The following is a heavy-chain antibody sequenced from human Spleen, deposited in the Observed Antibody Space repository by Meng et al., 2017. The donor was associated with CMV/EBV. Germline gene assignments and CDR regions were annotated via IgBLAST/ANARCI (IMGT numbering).Heavy chain of an antibody. V-gene: IGHV1-18*01. CDR2: ISAYNGNT. CDR3: ARDRGAVAVAGRFDY. CDR1: GYTFTSYG. J-gene: IGHJ4*02. D-gene: IGHD6-19*01. Sequence: SGYTFTSYGISVVRQAPGQGLEWMGWISAYNGNTNYAQKLQGRVTMTTDTSTSTAYMELRSLRSDDTAVYYCARDRGAVAVAGRFDYWGQGTLVTVSS.